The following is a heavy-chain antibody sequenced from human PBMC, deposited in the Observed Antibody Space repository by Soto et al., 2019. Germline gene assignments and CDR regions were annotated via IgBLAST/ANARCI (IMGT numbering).Heavy chain of an antibody. CDR3: AAVGSPHYYYGMDV. V-gene: IGHV3-53*04. CDR1: GFTVSSNY. Sequence: GESLKISCAASGFTVSSNYMSWVRQAPGKGLEWVSVIYSGGSTYYADSVKGRFTISRHNSKNTLYLQMNSLRAEDTAVYYCAAVGSPHYYYGMDVWGQGTTVTVSS. D-gene: IGHD1-26*01. J-gene: IGHJ6*02. CDR2: IYSGGST.